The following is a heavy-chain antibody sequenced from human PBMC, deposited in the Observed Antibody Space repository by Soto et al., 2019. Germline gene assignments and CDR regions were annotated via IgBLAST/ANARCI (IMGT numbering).Heavy chain of an antibody. D-gene: IGHD3-3*01. CDR1: GYSFSNHW. J-gene: IGHJ4*01. CDR2: IYPGGSDM. CDR3: GALAREVWRGLDY. Sequence: PGESLKISCEGVGYSFSNHWIDWVRQVPEKGLEWMGTIYPGGSDMRYSPSFRGQVTISVDKCINTTDLECGSLKASDTATYYCGALAREVWRGLDYWGQGTMVTVSS. V-gene: IGHV5-51*01.